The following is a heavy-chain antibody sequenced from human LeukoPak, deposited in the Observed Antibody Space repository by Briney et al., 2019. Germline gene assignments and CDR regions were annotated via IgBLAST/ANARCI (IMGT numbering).Heavy chain of an antibody. CDR1: GFTFSSYA. V-gene: IGHV3-23*01. Sequence: PGGSLRLSCAASGFTFSSYAMSWVRQAPAKGLEWVSAISGSGGSTYYADSVKGRFTISRDNSKNTLYLQMNSLRAEDTAVYYCAKSHRAAMVIGYWGQGTLVTVSS. CDR2: ISGSGGST. CDR3: AKSHRAAMVIGY. J-gene: IGHJ4*02. D-gene: IGHD5-18*01.